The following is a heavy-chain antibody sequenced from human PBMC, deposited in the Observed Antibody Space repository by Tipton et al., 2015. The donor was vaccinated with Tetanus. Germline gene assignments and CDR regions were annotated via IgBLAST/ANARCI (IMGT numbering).Heavy chain of an antibody. CDR2: ISYDGSNK. D-gene: IGHD1-26*01. CDR3: ARHEGVGIVGSYFDV. V-gene: IGHV3-30*04. Sequence: SLRLSCAASGFTFSSYAMHWVRQAPGKGLEWVAVISYDGSNKYYADFVKGRFTISRDNSKNTLYLQMNSLRAEDTAVYYCARHEGVGIVGSYFDVWGHGTMVTVSA. CDR1: GFTFSSYA. J-gene: IGHJ3*01.